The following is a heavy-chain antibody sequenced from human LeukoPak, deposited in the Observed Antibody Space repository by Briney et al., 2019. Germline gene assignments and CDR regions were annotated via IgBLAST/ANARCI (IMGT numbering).Heavy chain of an antibody. V-gene: IGHV4-59*08. CDR1: GGSISNYY. Sequence: SETLSLNCTVCGGSISNYYWSWIRQPPGKGLEGIGYIYFSGSTNYNPSLESRVTISVDTSKNQFSLKMSSVTAADTAVYYCARQDYFDRGSQGWFDPWGQGTLVTVSS. CDR2: IYFSGST. CDR3: ARQDYFDRGSQGWFDP. J-gene: IGHJ5*02. D-gene: IGHD3-22*01.